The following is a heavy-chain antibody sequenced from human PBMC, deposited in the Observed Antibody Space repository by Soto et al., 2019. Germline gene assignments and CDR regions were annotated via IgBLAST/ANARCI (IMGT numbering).Heavy chain of an antibody. CDR3: ARLYDSSGYYFPHYYYYYGMDV. J-gene: IGHJ6*02. V-gene: IGHV3-74*01. CDR1: GFTFSSYW. Sequence: LRLSCAASGFTFSSYWMHWVRQAPGKGLVWVSRINSDGSSTSYADSVKGRFTISRDNAKNTLYLQMNSLRAEDTAVYYCARLYDSSGYYFPHYYYYYGMDVWGQGTTVTVSS. CDR2: INSDGSST. D-gene: IGHD3-22*01.